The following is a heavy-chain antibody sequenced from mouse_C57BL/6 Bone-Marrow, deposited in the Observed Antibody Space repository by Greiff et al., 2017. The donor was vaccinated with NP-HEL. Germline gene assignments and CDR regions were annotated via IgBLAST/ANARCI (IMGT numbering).Heavy chain of an antibody. J-gene: IGHJ3*01. Sequence: VKLQESGPGILQPSQTLSLTCSFSGFSLSTFGMGVGWIRQPSGKGLEWLAHIWWDDDKYYNPALKSRLTISKDTSKNQVFLKIANVDTADTATYYCARIGLWDGSPWFAYWGQGTLVTVSA. D-gene: IGHD4-1*01. CDR1: GFSLSTFGMG. CDR3: ARIGLWDGSPWFAY. V-gene: IGHV8-8*01. CDR2: IWWDDDK.